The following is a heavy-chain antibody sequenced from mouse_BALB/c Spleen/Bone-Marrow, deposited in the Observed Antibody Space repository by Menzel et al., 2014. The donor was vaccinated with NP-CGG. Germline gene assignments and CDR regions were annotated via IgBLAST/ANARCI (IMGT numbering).Heavy chain of an antibody. CDR2: IRGETNNHAI. CDR3: VLDESGGVDC. J-gene: IGHJ4*01. Sequence: EVKLVESGGGLVQPGGSMKLSCTASGFTFSDAWMDWVRPSPEKGLEWVAEIRGETNNHAIYYTESVKGRFTISRDDSKSGGCRQMSSLRPEDRGSYGGVLDESGGVDCWGGGTS. CDR1: GFTFSDAW. V-gene: IGHV6-6*01.